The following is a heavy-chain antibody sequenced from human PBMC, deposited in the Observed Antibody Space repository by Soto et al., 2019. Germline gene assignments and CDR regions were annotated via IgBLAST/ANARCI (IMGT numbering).Heavy chain of an antibody. J-gene: IGHJ3*02. V-gene: IGHV4-59*01. CDR1: GGSISSYY. Sequence: QVQLQESGPGLVKPSETLSLTCTVSGGSISSYYWSWIRKPPGKGLEWIGYIYYSGSTNYNPTLKRRVTISVDTSKNEFSLKLSSVTAADTAVYYCARVWGGAFDIWGQGTMVTLSS. CDR3: ARVWGGAFDI. D-gene: IGHD3-10*01. CDR2: IYYSGST.